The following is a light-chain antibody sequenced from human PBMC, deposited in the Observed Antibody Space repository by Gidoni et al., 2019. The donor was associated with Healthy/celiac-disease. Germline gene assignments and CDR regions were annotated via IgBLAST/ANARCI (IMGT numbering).Light chain of an antibody. J-gene: IGKJ4*01. CDR2: DAS. V-gene: IGKV3-11*01. Sequence: VLTQSPATLSLSPGERATLSCRASQLVSSYLAWYQQKPGQAPRLLIYDASNRATGIPARFSGSGSGTDFTLTISSLEPEDFAVYYCQQRSNWPLTFXGXTKVEIK. CDR1: QLVSSY. CDR3: QQRSNWPLT.